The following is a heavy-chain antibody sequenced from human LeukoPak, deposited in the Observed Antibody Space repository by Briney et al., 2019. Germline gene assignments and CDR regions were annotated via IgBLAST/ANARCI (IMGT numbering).Heavy chain of an antibody. CDR2: IVGNGGGI. V-gene: IGHV3-23*01. Sequence: GGSLRLSCAASGFTFSTYAMDWVRQAPGKGLEWVSVIVGNGGGIDYADSVKGRFTISRDNSKNTLYLQMNSLRAEDTALYYCAKDRIPDGRYSIDFCGQASLVIASA. J-gene: IGHJ4*01. D-gene: IGHD5-24*01. CDR3: AKDRIPDGRYSIDF. CDR1: GFTFSTYA.